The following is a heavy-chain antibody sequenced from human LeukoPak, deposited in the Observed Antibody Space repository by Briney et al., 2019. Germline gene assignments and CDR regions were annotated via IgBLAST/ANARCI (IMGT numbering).Heavy chain of an antibody. CDR3: ARDVNGDAFDI. CDR2: IWYDGSNK. J-gene: IGHJ3*02. Sequence: GGSLRLSCAASGFTFSSYGMHWVRQAPGKGLEWVAVIWYDGSNKYYADSVKGRFTISRDNAKNSLYLQMNSLRAEDTAVYYCARDVNGDAFDIWGQGTMVTVSS. V-gene: IGHV3-33*01. CDR1: GFTFSSYG.